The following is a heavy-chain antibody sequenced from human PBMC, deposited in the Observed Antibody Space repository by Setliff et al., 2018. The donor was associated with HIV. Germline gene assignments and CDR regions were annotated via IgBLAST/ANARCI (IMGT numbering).Heavy chain of an antibody. Sequence: LSLTCSVSGGSVNSYHWSWIRQPPGEGLEWIGYIYKSGTTNYSPSLKSRVTISAGPSKNQFSLKLTSVTAADTAVYYCGRLSETAMASFDSWGQGILVTVSS. D-gene: IGHD2-21*02. CDR2: IYKSGTT. V-gene: IGHV4-59*08. CDR3: GRLSETAMASFDS. J-gene: IGHJ4*02. CDR1: GGSVNSYH.